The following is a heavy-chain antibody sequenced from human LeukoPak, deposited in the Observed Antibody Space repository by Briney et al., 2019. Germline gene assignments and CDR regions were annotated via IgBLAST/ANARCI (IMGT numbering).Heavy chain of an antibody. V-gene: IGHV1-8*01. D-gene: IGHD5-12*01. CDR3: ARSSFSRNIVATIIDY. CDR1: GYTFTSYD. Sequence: ASVKVSCKASGYTFTSYDINWVRQATGQGLEWMGWMNPNSGNTGYAQKFQGRVTMTRNTSISTAYMELSSLRSDDTAVYYCARSSFSRNIVATIIDYWGQGTLVTVSS. CDR2: MNPNSGNT. J-gene: IGHJ4*02.